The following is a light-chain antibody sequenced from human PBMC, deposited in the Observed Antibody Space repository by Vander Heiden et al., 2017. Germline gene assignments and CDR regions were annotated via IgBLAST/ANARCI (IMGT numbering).Light chain of an antibody. Sequence: IQMTQSPSSVSASVGDRVTVTCRASRIVGNHLAWYQQKPGKAPDLLIFAGSNLQSGVPSRFSGSGSGTQFTLTISSLQPEDFATYYCQQADIFPLTFGGGTKLE. J-gene: IGKJ4*01. V-gene: IGKV1D-12*01. CDR1: RIVGNH. CDR2: AGS. CDR3: QQADIFPLT.